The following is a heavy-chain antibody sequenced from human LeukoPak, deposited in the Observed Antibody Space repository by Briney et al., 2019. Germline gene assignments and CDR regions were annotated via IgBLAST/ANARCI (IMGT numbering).Heavy chain of an antibody. Sequence: SLRLSCAASGFTFDDYAMHWVRQAPGKGLEWVSGISWNSGSIGYADSVKGRFTISRDNAKNSLYLQMNSLRAEDTALYYCAKGQQWLVQYYFDYWGQGTLVTVSS. J-gene: IGHJ4*02. D-gene: IGHD6-19*01. CDR2: ISWNSGSI. CDR3: AKGQQWLVQYYFDY. CDR1: GFTFDDYA. V-gene: IGHV3-9*01.